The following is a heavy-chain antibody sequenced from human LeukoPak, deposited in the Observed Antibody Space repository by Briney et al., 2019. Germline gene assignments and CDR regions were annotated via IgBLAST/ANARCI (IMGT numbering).Heavy chain of an antibody. CDR1: GGTFSSYA. Sequence: ASVKVSCKASGGTFSSYAISWVRQAPGQGLEWMGGIIPIFGTANYAQKFQGRVTITADESTSTAYMELSSLRSEDTAVYYCAREYSSSSYVDAFDIWGQGTMVTVSS. V-gene: IGHV1-69*01. CDR3: AREYSSSSYVDAFDI. J-gene: IGHJ3*02. D-gene: IGHD6-6*01. CDR2: IIPIFGTA.